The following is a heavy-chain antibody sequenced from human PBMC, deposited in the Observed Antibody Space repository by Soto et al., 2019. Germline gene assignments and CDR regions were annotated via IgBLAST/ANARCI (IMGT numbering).Heavy chain of an antibody. Sequence: QVQLQESGPRLVKPWETLSLTCSISGGSISNHYWSWIRQSPGKGLEWIGYVYYSGSTNYNPSLKSRVTISIDTSTNQFSLKLSSVTAADTAVYYCARDYSSGYDYVFDYWGQGALVTVSS. CDR3: ARDYSSGYDYVFDY. J-gene: IGHJ4*02. CDR2: VYYSGST. D-gene: IGHD3-22*01. V-gene: IGHV4-59*11. CDR1: GGSISNHY.